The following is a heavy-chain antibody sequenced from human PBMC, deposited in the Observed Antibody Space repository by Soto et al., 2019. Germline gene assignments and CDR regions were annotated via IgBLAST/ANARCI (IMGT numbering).Heavy chain of an antibody. J-gene: IGHJ4*02. V-gene: IGHV3-23*01. CDR3: AKDRNGVCSGGSCYPISFGY. CDR2: ISGSGGST. Sequence: PGGSLRLSCAASGFTFSSYAMSWVRQAPGKGLEWVSAISGSGGSTYYADSVKGRFTISRDNSKNTLYLQMNSLRAEDTAVYYCAKDRNGVCSGGSCYPISFGYWGQGTLVTVSS. CDR1: GFTFSSYA. D-gene: IGHD2-15*01.